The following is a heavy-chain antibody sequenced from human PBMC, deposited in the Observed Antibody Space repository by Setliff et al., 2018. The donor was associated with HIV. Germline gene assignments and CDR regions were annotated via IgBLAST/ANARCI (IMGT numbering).Heavy chain of an antibody. CDR2: IYYNGHT. Sequence: SETLSLTCTVSGGSITSSNSYWGWIRQSPGKGLEWIGSIYYNGHTSYNPSLQSRVTISVDTSKNQLSLKLSSVTAADTAVYFCARGRGSSSSWPIDYWGQGTLVTVSS. D-gene: IGHD6-13*01. J-gene: IGHJ4*02. CDR1: GGSITSSNSY. V-gene: IGHV4-39*07. CDR3: ARGRGSSSSWPIDY.